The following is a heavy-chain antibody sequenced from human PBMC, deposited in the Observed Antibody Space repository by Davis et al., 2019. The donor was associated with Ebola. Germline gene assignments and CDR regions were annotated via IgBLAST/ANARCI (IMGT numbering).Heavy chain of an antibody. J-gene: IGHJ6*02. Sequence: ASVKVSCKASGYTFTSYAMHWVRQAPGQRLEWMGWINAGNGNTKYSQKFQGRVTITRDTSASTAYMELSSLRSEDTAVYYCARFAAARSDLGVSYGMDVWGQGTTVTVSS. CDR2: INAGNGNT. D-gene: IGHD6-6*01. CDR3: ARFAAARSDLGVSYGMDV. CDR1: GYTFTSYA. V-gene: IGHV1-3*01.